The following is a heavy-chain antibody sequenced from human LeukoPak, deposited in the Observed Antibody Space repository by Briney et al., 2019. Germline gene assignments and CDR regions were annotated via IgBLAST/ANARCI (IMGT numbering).Heavy chain of an antibody. J-gene: IGHJ6*03. CDR1: GYTFTGYY. Sequence: GASVKVSCKASGYTFTGYYMHWVRQAPGQGLEWVGWLNPNSGGTNYAQKFQGRVTMTRDTSISTAYMELSRLRSDDTAVYYCARGLLQITLGGVIVMGNMRYYYYYYMDVWGKGTTVTVSS. D-gene: IGHD3-16*02. CDR2: LNPNSGGT. V-gene: IGHV1-2*02. CDR3: ARGLLQITLGGVIVMGNMRYYYYYYMDV.